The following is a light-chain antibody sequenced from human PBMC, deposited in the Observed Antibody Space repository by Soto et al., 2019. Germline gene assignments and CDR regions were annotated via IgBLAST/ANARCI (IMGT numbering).Light chain of an antibody. J-gene: IGLJ3*02. CDR3: QSYDNSLSGWV. CDR1: SSNIGAPFD. CDR2: AND. Sequence: QSVLTQPPSVSGAPGQRVIISCSGSSSNIGAPFDVHWYQQVPGSAPKIVIYANDNRPSGVPGRFSGSKSGTSASLAITGLQAEDEADYFCQSYDNSLSGWVFGGGTKLPS. V-gene: IGLV1-40*01.